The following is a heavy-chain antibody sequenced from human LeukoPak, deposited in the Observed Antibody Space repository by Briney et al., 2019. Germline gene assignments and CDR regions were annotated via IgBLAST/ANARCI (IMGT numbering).Heavy chain of an antibody. J-gene: IGHJ4*02. CDR1: GVSVSSNTAA. V-gene: IGHV6-1*01. CDR2: TYYRSKWYN. Sequence: SQTLSLTCAISGVSVSSNTAAWNWIRQSPSRDLEWLGRTYYRSKWYNDYAVSVKSRITINPDTSKNQFSLQLNSVTPEDTAVYYCARVLDVGPTYFDYWGQGTLVTVSS. CDR3: ARVLDVGPTYFDY. D-gene: IGHD1-26*01.